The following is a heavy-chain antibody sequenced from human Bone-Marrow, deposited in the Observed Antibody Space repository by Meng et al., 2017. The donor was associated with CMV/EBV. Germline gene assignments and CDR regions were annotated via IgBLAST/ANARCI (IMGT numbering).Heavy chain of an antibody. D-gene: IGHD1-1*01. J-gene: IGHJ4*02. CDR2: ISGSGGST. CDR3: ARLEYDIQID. V-gene: IGHV3-23*01. CDR1: GFTFSSYA. Sequence: GESLKISCAASGFTFSSYAMSWVRQAPGKGLEWVSAISGSGGSTYYADSVKGRFTISRDNSNNTLYLQMNSLRAEDTAVYYCARLEYDIQIDWGQGTLVTVSS.